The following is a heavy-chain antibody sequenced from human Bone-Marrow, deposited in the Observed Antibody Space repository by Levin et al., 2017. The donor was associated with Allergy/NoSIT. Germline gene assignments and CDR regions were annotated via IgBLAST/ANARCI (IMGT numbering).Heavy chain of an antibody. CDR3: ARGQS. CDR2: IKQDGSEK. Sequence: GGSLRLSCAASGFTFNSYAMSWVRQAPGRGLEWVANIKQDGSEKYYVDSVKGRFTISRDNAKNSLYLQMNSLRAEDTAVYYCARGQSWGQGTLVTVSS. CDR1: GFTFNSYA. J-gene: IGHJ4*02. V-gene: IGHV3-7*01.